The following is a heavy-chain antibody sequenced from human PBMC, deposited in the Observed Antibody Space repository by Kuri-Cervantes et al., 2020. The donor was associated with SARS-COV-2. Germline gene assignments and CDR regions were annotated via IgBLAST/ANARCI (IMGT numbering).Heavy chain of an antibody. Sequence: GESLKISCSASGFTFSSYSMNWVRQAPGKGLEWDSYISSSSSTIYYADSVKGRFTISRDNAKNSLYLQMNSLRAEDTAVYYCASPEVAIRGWGQGTLVTVSS. D-gene: IGHD2-2*02. CDR1: GFTFSSYS. V-gene: IGHV3-48*01. J-gene: IGHJ4*02. CDR3: ASPEVAIRG. CDR2: ISSSSSTI.